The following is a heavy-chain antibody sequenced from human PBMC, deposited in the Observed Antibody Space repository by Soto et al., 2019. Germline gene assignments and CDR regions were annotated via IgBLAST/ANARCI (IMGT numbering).Heavy chain of an antibody. Sequence: QVQLVQSGAEVKKPGASVRISCKSSGYTFSAYPIHWVRQAPGQGLEWMGRIHTGSGNTQYSQKTQGRVTITRDKSATTAFMELSSLSSEDTGVYYCARPLYGGDSPYDFWGQGTLVTVSS. D-gene: IGHD2-21*02. CDR3: ARPLYGGDSPYDF. J-gene: IGHJ4*02. CDR1: GYTFSAYP. CDR2: IHTGSGNT. V-gene: IGHV1-3*04.